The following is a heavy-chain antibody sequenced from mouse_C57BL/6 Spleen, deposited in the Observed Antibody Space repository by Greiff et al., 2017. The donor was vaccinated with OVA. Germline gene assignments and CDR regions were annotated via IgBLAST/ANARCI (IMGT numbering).Heavy chain of an antibody. V-gene: IGHV5-4*01. CDR3: ARDEFRTYAMDY. J-gene: IGHJ4*01. CDR2: ISDGGSYT. Sequence: EVQLVESGGGLVKPGGSLKLSCAASGFTFSSYAMSWVRQTPEKRLEWVATISDGGSYTYYPDNVKGRFTISRDNAKNNLYLQMSHLKSEDTAMYYCARDEFRTYAMDYWGQGTSVTVSS. CDR1: GFTFSSYA.